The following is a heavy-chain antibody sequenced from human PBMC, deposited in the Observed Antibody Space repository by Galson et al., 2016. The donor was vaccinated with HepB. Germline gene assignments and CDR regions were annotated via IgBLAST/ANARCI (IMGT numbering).Heavy chain of an antibody. Sequence: SETLSLTCTVSGDSISSHYWGWIRQPPGKGLEWIGYMHSSGGSNYNPSLNSRLTVSLDTSKNQFSLKRTSVIAADTAVYYCARVPVTGTYYPAASDVWGVGTVVTVSS. CDR2: MHSSGGS. CDR3: ARVPVTGTYYPAASDV. J-gene: IGHJ3*01. V-gene: IGHV4-59*11. D-gene: IGHD1-26*01. CDR1: GDSISSHY.